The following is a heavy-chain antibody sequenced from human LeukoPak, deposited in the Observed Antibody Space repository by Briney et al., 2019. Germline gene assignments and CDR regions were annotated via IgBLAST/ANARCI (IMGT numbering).Heavy chain of an antibody. CDR1: GFTFSSYA. CDR2: ISGSGGST. D-gene: IGHD3-22*01. J-gene: IGHJ4*02. Sequence: GGSLRLSCAASGFTFSSYAMSWVRQAPGKGLEWVSAISGSGGSTYYADSVKGRFTVSRDNSKNTLYLQMNSLRAEDTAVYYCAKPHYYDSSGYYSPLDYWGQGTLVTVSS. V-gene: IGHV3-23*01. CDR3: AKPHYYDSSGYYSPLDY.